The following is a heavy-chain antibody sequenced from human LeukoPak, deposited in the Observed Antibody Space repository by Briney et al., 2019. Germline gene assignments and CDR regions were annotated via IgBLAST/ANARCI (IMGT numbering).Heavy chain of an antibody. CDR2: ISSSSSYI. CDR3: ARARYGDYYYFDY. Sequence: GGSLRLSCSASGFTFSSYSMNLVRQAPGKGLEGVSSISSSSSYIYYADSVKGRFTISRDNAKNSLYLQMNSLRAEDTAVYYCARARYGDYYYFDYWGQGTLVTVSS. CDR1: GFTFSSYS. J-gene: IGHJ4*02. D-gene: IGHD4-17*01. V-gene: IGHV3-21*01.